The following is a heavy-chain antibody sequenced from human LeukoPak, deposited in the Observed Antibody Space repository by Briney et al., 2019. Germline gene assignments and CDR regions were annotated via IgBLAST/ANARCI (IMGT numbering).Heavy chain of an antibody. CDR2: IYTSGST. J-gene: IGHJ3*02. Sequence: SETLSLTCTVSGGSISSGSYYWSWIRQPAGKGLEWIGRIYTSGSTNYNPSLKSRVTISVDTSKNQFSLKLSSVTAADTAVYYCARDPGAGGAFVIWGQGTMVTVSS. D-gene: IGHD1-26*01. V-gene: IGHV4-61*02. CDR3: ARDPGAGGAFVI. CDR1: GGSISSGSYY.